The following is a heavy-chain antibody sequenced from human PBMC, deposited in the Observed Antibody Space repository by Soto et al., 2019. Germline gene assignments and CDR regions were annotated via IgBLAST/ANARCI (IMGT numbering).Heavy chain of an antibody. V-gene: IGHV2-5*02. J-gene: IGHJ4*02. CDR2: IYWDDDK. CDR3: AHTYYASGAYFKY. Sequence: QITLKESGPTLVKPTQTLTLTCTFSGFSLSPGSGVGVGWIRQPPGKALEWLALIYWDDDKRYSPSLKSRLTITKDTSKNQVVLTMTNMDPVDTATYYCAHTYYASGAYFKYWGQGTLVTVSS. D-gene: IGHD3-10*01. CDR1: GFSLSPGSGVG.